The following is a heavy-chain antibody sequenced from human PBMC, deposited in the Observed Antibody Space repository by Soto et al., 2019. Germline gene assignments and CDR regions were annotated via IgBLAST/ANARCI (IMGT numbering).Heavy chain of an antibody. D-gene: IGHD1-26*01. J-gene: IGHJ4*02. CDR3: PKSGSFFRHSLRYFDY. CDR2: VNPNSGGA. Sequence: ASVKVSCKASGFTFTGHYIHWVRQAPGQGLEWMGWVNPNSGGASYAQKFQSRVTMTSDTSITTAYMELSRLSSDDTAVYYCPKSGSFFRHSLRYFDYWGQGTLVTVSS. V-gene: IGHV1-2*02. CDR1: GFTFTGHY.